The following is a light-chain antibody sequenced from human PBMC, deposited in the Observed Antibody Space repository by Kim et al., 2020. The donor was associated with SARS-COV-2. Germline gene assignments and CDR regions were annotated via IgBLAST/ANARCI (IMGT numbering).Light chain of an antibody. CDR3: QVWDSSSDHPWV. Sequence: PGQTARITCGGNNIGGKRVHWYQQKPGLAPVLVIYYYSVRPPGIPERFSGSSSGNTATLSISGVEAGDEDDYYCQVWDSSSDHPWVFGAGTKVTVL. V-gene: IGLV3-21*04. J-gene: IGLJ1*01. CDR2: YYS. CDR1: NIGGKR.